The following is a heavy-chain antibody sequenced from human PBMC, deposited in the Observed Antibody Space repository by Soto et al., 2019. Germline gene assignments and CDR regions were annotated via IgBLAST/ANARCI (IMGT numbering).Heavy chain of an antibody. CDR1: GFSLSNSGMC. Sequence: SGPTLMNPTQPLTLTGTLSGFSLSNSGMCVSWIRQPPGKALEWLARIDWDDDKYYSTSLKTRLTISKDTSKNQVVLTMTNMDPVDTATYYCARTLSATDAFDIWGQGTMVTVS. CDR2: IDWDDDK. J-gene: IGHJ3*02. CDR3: ARTLSATDAFDI. V-gene: IGHV2-70*11. D-gene: IGHD6-25*01.